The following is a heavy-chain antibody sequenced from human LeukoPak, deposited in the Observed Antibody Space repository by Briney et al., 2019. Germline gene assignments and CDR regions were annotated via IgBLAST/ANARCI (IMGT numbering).Heavy chain of an antibody. Sequence: GGSLRLSCAASGFTFSDYYMSWIRQAPGKGLEWVSYISSSGSTIYYADSVKGRFTISRDNAKNSLYLQMNSLRAEDTAVYYCRAYYDFWSGCYLYYYYYMDVWGKGTTVTVSS. CDR1: GFTFSDYY. J-gene: IGHJ6*03. D-gene: IGHD3-3*01. CDR2: ISSSGSTI. CDR3: RAYYDFWSGCYLYYYYYMDV. V-gene: IGHV3-11*01.